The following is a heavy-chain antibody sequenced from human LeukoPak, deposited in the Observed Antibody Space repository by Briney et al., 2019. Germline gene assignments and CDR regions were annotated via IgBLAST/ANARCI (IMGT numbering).Heavy chain of an antibody. Sequence: GGSLRLSCAASGFTFSSYAMSWVRQAPGKGLEWVSAISGSGGSTYYADSVKGRFTISRDNSKNTLYLQMNSLRAEDTAVYYCAKERLSYYYGSGSSSDYWGQGTLVTVSS. V-gene: IGHV3-23*01. CDR3: AKERLSYYYGSGSSSDY. CDR2: ISGSGGST. J-gene: IGHJ4*02. D-gene: IGHD3-10*01. CDR1: GFTFSSYA.